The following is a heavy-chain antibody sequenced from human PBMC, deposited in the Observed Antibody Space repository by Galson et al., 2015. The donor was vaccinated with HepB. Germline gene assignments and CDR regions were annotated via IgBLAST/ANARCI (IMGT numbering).Heavy chain of an antibody. CDR3: VKEGSWFGGDWFDP. CDR2: INGRGSTR. D-gene: IGHD3-16*01. CDR1: GFTFTRYA. J-gene: IGHJ5*02. V-gene: IGHV3-23*01. Sequence: SLRLSCAASGFTFTRYAMNWVRQAPGKGLEWVSGINGRGSTRSYSDAVKGRFSISRDNSKDTVFLQMDNLRAEDTAVYYCVKEGSWFGGDWFDPWGQGALVTVS.